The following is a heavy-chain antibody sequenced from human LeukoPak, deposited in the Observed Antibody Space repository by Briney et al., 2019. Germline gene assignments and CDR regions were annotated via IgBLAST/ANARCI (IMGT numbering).Heavy chain of an antibody. CDR2: IIPILGIA. CDR3: ARDPIAVAGTFDY. Sequence: SVKVSCKASGGTFSSYAISWVRQAPGQGLEWMGRIIPILGIANYAQKFQGRVTITADKSTSTAYMELSSLRSEDAAVYYCARDPIAVAGTFDYWGQGTLVTVSS. J-gene: IGHJ4*02. V-gene: IGHV1-69*04. D-gene: IGHD6-19*01. CDR1: GGTFSSYA.